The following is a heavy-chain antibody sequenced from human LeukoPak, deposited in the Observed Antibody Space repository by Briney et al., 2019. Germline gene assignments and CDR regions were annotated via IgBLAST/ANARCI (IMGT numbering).Heavy chain of an antibody. CDR3: ARGLHTRYYYYYMDV. Sequence: SETLSLTCTVSGGSISSGSYYWSWIRQPAGKGLEWIGRIYTSGSTNYNPSLKSRVTISVDTSKNQFSLKLSSVTAADTAVYYCARGLHTRYYYYYMDVRGKGTPVTVSS. CDR1: GGSISSGSYY. CDR2: IYTSGST. V-gene: IGHV4-61*02. J-gene: IGHJ6*03. D-gene: IGHD1-26*01.